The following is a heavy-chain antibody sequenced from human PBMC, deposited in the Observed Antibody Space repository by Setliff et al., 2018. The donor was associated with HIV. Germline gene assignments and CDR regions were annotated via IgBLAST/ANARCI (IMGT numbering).Heavy chain of an antibody. V-gene: IGHV1-2*02. CDR3: ARQLSNSLES. D-gene: IGHD3-3*01. Sequence: GASVKVSYKASGYTFTDYFLHWVRQAPGQGLEWMGWIDPNNGDTTIPRRFQGRVTMTRDTSINTAYMQLSGLRPDDTAVYYCARQLSNSLESWGQGSLVTVSS. CDR1: GYTFTDYF. CDR2: IDPNNGDT. J-gene: IGHJ5*02.